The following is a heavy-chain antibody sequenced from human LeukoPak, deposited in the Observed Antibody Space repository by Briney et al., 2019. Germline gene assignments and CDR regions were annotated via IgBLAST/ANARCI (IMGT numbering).Heavy chain of an antibody. CDR1: GFTFSSYA. D-gene: IGHD2-2*01. J-gene: IGHJ4*02. CDR2: ISYDGSNK. Sequence: GGSLRLSCAASGFTFSSYAMHWVRQAPGKGLEWVAVISYDGSNKYYADSVKGRFTISRDNSKNTLYLQMNSLRAEDTAVYYCARDLRDIVVVPAAHWGQATLVTVSS. CDR3: ARDLRDIVVVPAAH. V-gene: IGHV3-30*04.